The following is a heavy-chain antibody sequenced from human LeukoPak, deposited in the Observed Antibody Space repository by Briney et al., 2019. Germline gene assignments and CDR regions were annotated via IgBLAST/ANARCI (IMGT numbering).Heavy chain of an antibody. V-gene: IGHV3-74*03. Sequence: GGSLRLSCAASGLTLSSYWMHWVRQAPGKGLVWVSRINSDGSSTTSADSVKGRFTISRDNAKNTLYLQMNRLRAEDTAVYYCAELTSMVEQYWGQGTLGTVSS. CDR3: AELTSMVEQY. CDR1: GLTLSSYW. CDR2: INSDGSST. D-gene: IGHD3-10*01. J-gene: IGHJ4*02.